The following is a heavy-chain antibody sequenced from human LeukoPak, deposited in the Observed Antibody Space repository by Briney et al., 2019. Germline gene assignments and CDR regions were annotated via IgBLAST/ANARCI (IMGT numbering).Heavy chain of an antibody. CDR3: AREGGSYRKGPYFDY. V-gene: IGHV4-4*07. J-gene: IGHJ4*02. CDR1: GGSISSYY. D-gene: IGHD1-26*01. Sequence: SETLSLTCTVSGGSISSYYWSWIRQPAGKGLEWIGRIYTSGSTNYNPSLKSRVTMSVDTSKNQFSLKLSSVTAADTAVYYCAREGGSYRKGPYFDYWGQGTLVTVSS. CDR2: IYTSGST.